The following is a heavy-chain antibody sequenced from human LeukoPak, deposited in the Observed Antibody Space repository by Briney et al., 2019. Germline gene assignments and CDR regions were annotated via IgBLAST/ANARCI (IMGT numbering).Heavy chain of an antibody. D-gene: IGHD1-26*01. CDR1: GGSVSSGSYY. Sequence: PSETLSLTCTVSGGSVSSGSYYWSWIRQPPGKGLEWIGYIYYSGSTNYNPSLKSRVTISVDTSKNQFSLKLSSVTAADTAVYYCARVGSTDAFDIWGQGTMVTVSS. CDR3: ARVGSTDAFDI. CDR2: IYYSGST. J-gene: IGHJ3*02. V-gene: IGHV4-61*01.